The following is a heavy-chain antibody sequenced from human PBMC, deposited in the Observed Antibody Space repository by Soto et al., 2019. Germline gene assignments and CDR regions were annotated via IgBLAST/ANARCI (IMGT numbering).Heavy chain of an antibody. CDR1: GFTFSSYA. D-gene: IGHD3-9*01. J-gene: IGHJ6*02. CDR3: ARDILNGYNNYYYGMDV. CDR2: ISYDGSNK. V-gene: IGHV3-30-3*01. Sequence: GGSLRLSCAASGFTFSSYAMHWVRQAPGKGLEWVAVISYDGSNKYYADSVKGRFTISRDNSKNTLYLQMNSLRAEDTAVYYCARDILNGYNNYYYGMDVWGQGTTVTVSS.